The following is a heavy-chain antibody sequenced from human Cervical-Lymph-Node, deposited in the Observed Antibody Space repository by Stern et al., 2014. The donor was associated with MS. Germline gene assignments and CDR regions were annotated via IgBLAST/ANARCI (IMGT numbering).Heavy chain of an antibody. Sequence: QVQLQESGPGLVKPSETLSLTCTVSGGSISSSSYYWGWLRQPPGKGLVWIGSIYYSGSTYYNPSLKSRVTISVATSTIPFSLDLSSVTAADTAVYYCARHQDDFWSGYWFDPWGQGTLVTVSS. CDR2: IYYSGST. D-gene: IGHD3-3*01. J-gene: IGHJ5*02. CDR1: GGSISSSSYY. V-gene: IGHV4-39*01. CDR3: ARHQDDFWSGYWFDP.